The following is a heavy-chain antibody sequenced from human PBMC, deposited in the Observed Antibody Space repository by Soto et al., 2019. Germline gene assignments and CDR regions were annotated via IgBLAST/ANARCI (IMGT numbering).Heavy chain of an antibody. V-gene: IGHV1-69*02. CDR2: IIPILGIA. CDR1: GGTFSSYT. Sequence: SVKVSCKASGGTFSSYTISWVRQAPGQGLEWMGRIIPILGIANYAQKFQGRVTITADKSTSTAYMELSSLRSEDTAVYYCARAYYYGSGSYTPYFDYWGQGTLVTVSS. J-gene: IGHJ4*02. D-gene: IGHD3-10*01. CDR3: ARAYYYGSGSYTPYFDY.